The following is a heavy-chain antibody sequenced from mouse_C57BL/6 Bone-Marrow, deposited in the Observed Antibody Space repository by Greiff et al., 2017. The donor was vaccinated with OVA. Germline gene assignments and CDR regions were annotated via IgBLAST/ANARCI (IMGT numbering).Heavy chain of an antibody. CDR3: ARRARRFDY. CDR1: GFTFSSYG. CDR2: ISSGGSYT. J-gene: IGHJ2*01. Sequence: EVKLVESGGDLVKPGGSLKLSCAASGFTFSSYGMSWVRQTPDKRLEWVATISSGGSYTYYPDSVKGRFTISRDNAKNTLYLQMSSLKSEDTAMYYCARRARRFDYWGQGTTLTVSS. V-gene: IGHV5-6*02.